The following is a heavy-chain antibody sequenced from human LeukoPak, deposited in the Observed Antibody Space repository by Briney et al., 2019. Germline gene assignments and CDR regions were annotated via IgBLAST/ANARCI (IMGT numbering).Heavy chain of an antibody. CDR2: IYFTGNT. V-gene: IGHV4-4*07. Sequence: SETLSLTCNVSGGSIGSYYWTWIRQPAGKGLDWIGRIYFTGNTDYNPSLQSRVTMSVDTSNNVFSLKLRSVTAADTAIYYCARGDPGGWYFFDHWGKGTLVSVSS. CDR1: GGSIGSYY. CDR3: ARGDPGGWYFFDH. D-gene: IGHD6-19*01. J-gene: IGHJ4*02.